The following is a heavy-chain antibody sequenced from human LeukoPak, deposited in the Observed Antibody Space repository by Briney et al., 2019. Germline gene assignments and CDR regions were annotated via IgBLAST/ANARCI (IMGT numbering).Heavy chain of an antibody. J-gene: IGHJ6*03. CDR1: GYIFTNYG. CDR3: ARVTYSGYDKYYYYMDV. D-gene: IGHD5-12*01. V-gene: IGHV7-4-1*02. Sequence: ASVKVSCKASGYIFTNYGMNWVRQAPGQGPEWVGWINTNSGEPMYAQGFTGRFVFSLDTSVSTAYLQISSLKAEDTAVYYCARVTYSGYDKYYYYMDVWGKGTTVTVSS. CDR2: INTNSGEP.